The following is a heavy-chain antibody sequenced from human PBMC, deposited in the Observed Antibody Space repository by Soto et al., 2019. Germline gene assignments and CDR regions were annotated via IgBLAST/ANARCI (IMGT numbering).Heavy chain of an antibody. CDR1: GFTFSSYG. V-gene: IGHV3-30*18. CDR3: AKVPPGTTSYGMDV. J-gene: IGHJ6*01. Sequence: QVQLVESGGGVVQPGRSLRLSCAASGFTFSSYGMHWVRQAPGKGLEWVAVISYDGSNKYYADSVKGRFTISRDNSKNTLYLQMNSLRAEDTAVYYCAKVPPGTTSYGMDVW. D-gene: IGHD1-1*01. CDR2: ISYDGSNK.